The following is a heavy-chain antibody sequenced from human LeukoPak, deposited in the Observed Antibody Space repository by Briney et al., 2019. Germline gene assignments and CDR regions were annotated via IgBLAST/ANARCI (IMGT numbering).Heavy chain of an antibody. D-gene: IGHD1-26*01. CDR2: INSDGSST. Sequence: PRGSLRLSCAASGFTFSNYWMHWVRQAPGKGLVWVSRINSDGSSTTYADSVKGRFTISRDNAETTLSLQVNSLRAEDTAVYYCVRGYSGSYRADYWGQGTLVTVSS. CDR1: GFTFSNYW. CDR3: VRGYSGSYRADY. V-gene: IGHV3-74*01. J-gene: IGHJ4*02.